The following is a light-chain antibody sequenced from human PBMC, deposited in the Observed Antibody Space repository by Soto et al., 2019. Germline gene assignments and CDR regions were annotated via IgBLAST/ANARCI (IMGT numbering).Light chain of an antibody. V-gene: IGKV3-15*01. Sequence: GVDAARSRRASQSVSSNLAWYQQKPGQAPRLLIYGASTRATGIPARFSGSGYEKDLNLIIRRPQSADFAVHPCQQYNTWPLTIGGGT. CDR1: QSVSSN. J-gene: IGKJ4*01. CDR2: GAS. CDR3: QQYNTWPLT.